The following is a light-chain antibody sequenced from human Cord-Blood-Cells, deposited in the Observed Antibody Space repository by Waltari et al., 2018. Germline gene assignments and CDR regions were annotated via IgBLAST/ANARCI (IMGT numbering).Light chain of an antibody. CDR1: QSISSY. Sequence: DIQMTQSPSSLSASVGDRVTITCRGSQSISSYLNWYQQKPGKAPKLLIYAASSLQSGVPSRFSCSGAGTDFTLTISSLQPEDFATDYCQQSYSTLTFGPGTKVDIK. J-gene: IGKJ3*01. V-gene: IGKV1-39*01. CDR2: AAS. CDR3: QQSYSTLT.